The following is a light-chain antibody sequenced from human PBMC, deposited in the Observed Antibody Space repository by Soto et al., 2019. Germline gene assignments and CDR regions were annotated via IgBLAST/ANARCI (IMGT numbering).Light chain of an antibody. J-gene: IGKJ1*01. Sequence: ERVMTQSPTILSVSPGERATLSCRASQRVSARYLAWYHQKPGQAPRLLIFGASDRATGIPDRFSGSGSGTDFTLTIDRLEPEDFAMYYCQQYSDSPPTFGQGTKVDI. CDR2: GAS. V-gene: IGKV3-20*01. CDR1: QRVSARY. CDR3: QQYSDSPPT.